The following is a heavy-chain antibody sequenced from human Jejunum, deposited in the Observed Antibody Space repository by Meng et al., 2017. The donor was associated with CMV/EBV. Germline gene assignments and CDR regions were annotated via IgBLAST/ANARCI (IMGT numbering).Heavy chain of an antibody. CDR3: VSVTNG. CDR2: INSDGSDT. D-gene: IGHD4-17*01. J-gene: IGHJ4*02. Sequence: GSLRRSCEASRFSISNYFMHWVRQAPGKGLVWVSRINSDGSDTKYADSVKGRFTISRDNAKNTVYLQMNSLRDEDTAIYYCVSVTNGWGQGILVTVSS. CDR1: RFSISNYF. V-gene: IGHV3-74*01.